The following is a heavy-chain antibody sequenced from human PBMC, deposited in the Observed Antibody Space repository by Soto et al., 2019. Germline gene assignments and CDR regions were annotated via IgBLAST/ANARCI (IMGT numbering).Heavy chain of an antibody. J-gene: IGHJ4*02. CDR1: GYIFINYY. CDR3: ARDLAAGDF. Sequence: QVQLVQSGAEVKKPGASVKVSCKASGYIFINYYIHWVRQAPGQGLEWIGIINPNGGSTNYAREFGGRVTLARDTSTSTVYMDLSSLRSEDTAMYYCARDLAAGDFWGQGTLVTVSS. CDR2: INPNGGST. V-gene: IGHV1-46*01. D-gene: IGHD6-13*01.